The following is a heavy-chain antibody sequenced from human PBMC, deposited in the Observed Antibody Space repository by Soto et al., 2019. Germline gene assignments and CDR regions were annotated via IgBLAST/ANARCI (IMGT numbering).Heavy chain of an antibody. CDR1: GFTFSTYG. CDR2: IWFDGSNT. CDR3: ARDYGSGGSCTDY. Sequence: QVHLVESGGGVVQPGRSLRLSCAASGFTFSTYGMHWVRQAPGKGLEWVAVIWFDGSNTDYADSVKGRFTIYRDNSKNTLYLQMNSLRAEDTAVYYCARDYGSGGSCTDYWGQGTLVTVSS. V-gene: IGHV3-33*01. D-gene: IGHD2-15*01. J-gene: IGHJ4*02.